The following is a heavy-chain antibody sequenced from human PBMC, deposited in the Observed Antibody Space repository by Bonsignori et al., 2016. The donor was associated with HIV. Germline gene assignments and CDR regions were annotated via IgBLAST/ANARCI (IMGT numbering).Heavy chain of an antibody. CDR1: GFTFSNYG. V-gene: IGHV3-23*04. Sequence: EVQLVASGGGLVQPGGTLRLSCAASGFTFSNYGLSWVRQAPGKGLEWVSVISGSGVTTHYADSAEGRFTISRDNSKSTLYLQVNSLRVEDTAVYYCAKHRGMRVPGHDDAFD. D-gene: IGHD3-16*01. J-gene: IGHJ3*01. CDR3: AKHRGMRVPGHDDAFD. CDR2: ISGSGVTT.